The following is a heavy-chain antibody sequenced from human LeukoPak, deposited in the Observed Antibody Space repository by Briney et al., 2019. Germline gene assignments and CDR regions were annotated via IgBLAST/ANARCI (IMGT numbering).Heavy chain of an antibody. D-gene: IGHD1-26*01. CDR1: GYTFTSYY. Sequence: ASVTVSCKASGYTFTSYYMHWVRQAPGQGLEWMGIINPSGGSTNYAQKFQGRVTMTRDTSTSTVYMELSSLRSEDTAVYYCARSRSGSYLLGYWGQGTLVTVSS. CDR3: ARSRSGSYLLGY. CDR2: INPSGGST. J-gene: IGHJ4*02. V-gene: IGHV1-46*01.